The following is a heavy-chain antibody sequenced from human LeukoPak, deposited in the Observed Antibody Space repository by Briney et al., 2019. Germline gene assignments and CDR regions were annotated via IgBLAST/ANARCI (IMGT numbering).Heavy chain of an antibody. Sequence: GRSLRLSCAASGFTFSSYAMHWVRQAPGKGLEWVAVISYDGSNKYYADSVKGRFTISRDNSKNTLYLQMNSLRAEDTAVYYCARAPPQSLWFGECIDWGQGTLVPVSS. J-gene: IGHJ4*02. D-gene: IGHD3-10*01. V-gene: IGHV3-30-3*01. CDR3: ARAPPQSLWFGECID. CDR2: ISYDGSNK. CDR1: GFTFSSYA.